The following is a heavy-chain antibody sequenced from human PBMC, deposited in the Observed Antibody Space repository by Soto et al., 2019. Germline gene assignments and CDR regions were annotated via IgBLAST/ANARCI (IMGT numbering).Heavy chain of an antibody. D-gene: IGHD3-10*01. CDR3: AKGLRSGSYYLFDY. J-gene: IGHJ4*02. CDR1: GFTFSSYA. Sequence: EVQLLESGGGLVQPGGSLRLSCAASGFTFSSYAMSWVRQAPGKGLEWVSAISGSGGSTYYADSVKGRFTISRDNSKSTLYLQMNSLRAEDTDVYYCAKGLRSGSYYLFDYWGQGTLVTVSS. V-gene: IGHV3-23*01. CDR2: ISGSGGST.